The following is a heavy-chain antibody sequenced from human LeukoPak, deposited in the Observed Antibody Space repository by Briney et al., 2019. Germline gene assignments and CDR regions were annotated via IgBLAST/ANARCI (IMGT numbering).Heavy chain of an antibody. D-gene: IGHD1-26*01. CDR3: ARDKPPTEWELRKASSYGYYYYMDV. J-gene: IGHJ6*03. CDR1: GGSINDYY. CDR2: IYYSGST. V-gene: IGHV4-59*01. Sequence: SETLSLTCTVSGGSINDYYWSWIRQPPGKGLEWIGYIYYSGSTNYNPSLKSRLTISVDTPNNQFSLKLISVTAADTAVYYCARDKPPTEWELRKASSYGYYYYMDVWGKGTTVTVSS.